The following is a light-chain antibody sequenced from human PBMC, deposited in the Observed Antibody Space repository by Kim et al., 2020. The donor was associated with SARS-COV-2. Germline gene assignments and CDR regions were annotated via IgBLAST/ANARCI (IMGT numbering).Light chain of an antibody. V-gene: IGKV4-1*01. CDR3: QQYYTPPYT. Sequence: RATINCKSSQSLLYRSNNKNYLAWYQQKPGQPPRLLIYWAFIRESGVPDRFSGSGSGTDFTLTISSLEAEDVAVYYCQQYYTPPYTFGQGTKLEIK. CDR1: QSLLYRSNNKNY. CDR2: WAF. J-gene: IGKJ2*01.